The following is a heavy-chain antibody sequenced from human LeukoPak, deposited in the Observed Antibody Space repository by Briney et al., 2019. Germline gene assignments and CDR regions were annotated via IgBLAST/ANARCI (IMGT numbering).Heavy chain of an antibody. CDR3: ARDRYYYDSSGYDPYFDY. J-gene: IGHJ4*02. Sequence: ASETLSLTCTVSGGSISSYYGSRIRQPAGKGLEWIGRIYTSGSTNYNPSLKSRVTMSVDTSKNQFSLKLSSVTAADTAVYYCARDRYYYDSSGYDPYFDYWGQGTLVTVSS. CDR2: IYTSGST. V-gene: IGHV4-4*07. CDR1: GGSISSYY. D-gene: IGHD3-22*01.